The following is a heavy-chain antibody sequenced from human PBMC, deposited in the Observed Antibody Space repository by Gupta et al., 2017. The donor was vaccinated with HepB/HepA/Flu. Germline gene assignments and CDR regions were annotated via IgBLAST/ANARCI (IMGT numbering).Heavy chain of an antibody. J-gene: IGHJ4*02. D-gene: IGHD5-18*01. Sequence: QLPLLQSGAPVQQPPSSVRSSCKASGYTFTTSSLHLFPQAPGQGLEWMGIINPSGGRTTYAPKDQDRVTMNRDTYTSTVYMELSSLRSEDTAVYYCARDRKGYSYGYGIDYWGQGTLVTVSS. V-gene: IGHV1-46*01. CDR3: ARDRKGYSYGYGIDY. CDR2: INPSGGRT. CDR1: GYTFTTSS.